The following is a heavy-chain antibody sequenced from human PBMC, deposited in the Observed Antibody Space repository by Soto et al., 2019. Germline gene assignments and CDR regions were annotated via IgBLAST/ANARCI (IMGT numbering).Heavy chain of an antibody. V-gene: IGHV4-39*01. CDR2: IDNGGNT. D-gene: IGHD2-21*01. CDR3: VKRSLRVAQT. Sequence: SETLSLTCTVSGRTFSINADFWYLAWIRQPPGKGLEWLGGIDNGGNTYYNPPLRRRVIKSADTSKNQFSLSLNPLTAEDTAIYCCVKRSLRVAQTWGQGILAADSS. CDR1: GRTFSINADF. J-gene: IGHJ4*02.